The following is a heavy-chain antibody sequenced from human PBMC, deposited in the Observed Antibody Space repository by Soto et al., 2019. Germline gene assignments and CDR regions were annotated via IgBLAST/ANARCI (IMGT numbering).Heavy chain of an antibody. D-gene: IGHD1-26*01. Sequence: PSETLSLTCTVSGGSISSGSFYWSWIRQHPGKGLEWIGYIYYSGSTNYNPSLKSRVTISVDTSKNQFSLKLSSVIAADTAVYYCARHGGSYWNNWFDPWGQGTLVTVSS. V-gene: IGHV4-61*01. J-gene: IGHJ5*02. CDR3: ARHGGSYWNNWFDP. CDR1: GGSISSGSFY. CDR2: IYYSGST.